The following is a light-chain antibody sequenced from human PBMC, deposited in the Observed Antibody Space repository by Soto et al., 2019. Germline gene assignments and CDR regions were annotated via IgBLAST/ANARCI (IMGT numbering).Light chain of an antibody. CDR2: RNN. CDR1: SSNIGRNF. V-gene: IGLV1-47*01. Sequence: QSVLTQPPSASGTPGQRVTISASGSSSNIGRNFVYWYQQFPGTAPKLLIFRNNQRPSGVPDRFSGSKSGTSASLAISGLRSEDEADYYCAAWDDNVSGWVFGGGTKVTVL. J-gene: IGLJ3*02. CDR3: AAWDDNVSGWV.